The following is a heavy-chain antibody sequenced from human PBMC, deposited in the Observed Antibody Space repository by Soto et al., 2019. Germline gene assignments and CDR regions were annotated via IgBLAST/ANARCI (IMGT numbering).Heavy chain of an antibody. CDR2: IYSGGST. CDR3: ARANVDTAMGDYYYGMDV. D-gene: IGHD5-18*01. Sequence: GGSLRLSCAASGFAVSSNYMSWVRQVPGKGLEWVSVIYSGGSTYYADSVKGRFTISRHNSKNTLYLQMNSLRAEDTAVYYCARANVDTAMGDYYYGMDVWGQGTTVTVSS. V-gene: IGHV3-53*04. CDR1: GFAVSSNY. J-gene: IGHJ6*02.